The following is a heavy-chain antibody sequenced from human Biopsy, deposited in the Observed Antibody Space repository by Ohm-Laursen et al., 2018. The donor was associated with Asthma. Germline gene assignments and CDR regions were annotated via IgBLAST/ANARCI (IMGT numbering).Heavy chain of an antibody. CDR3: ARKAGSCISRTCYSLDF. CDR1: GGTFNTYV. CDR2: INSVFGTT. J-gene: IGHJ4*02. Sequence: VSSVKVSCKPLGGTFNTYVIGWVRQAPGQGLEWMGGINSVFGTTTYPQKFQDRVTITADDSTSTVYMELSSLRSEDTAVYYCARKAGSCISRTCYSLDFWGQGTLATVSS. V-gene: IGHV1-69*01. D-gene: IGHD2-2*01.